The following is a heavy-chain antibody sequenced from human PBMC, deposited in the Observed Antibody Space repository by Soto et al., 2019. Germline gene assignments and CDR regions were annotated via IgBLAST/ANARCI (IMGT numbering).Heavy chain of an antibody. D-gene: IGHD6-19*01. CDR1: GFTFSSYW. Sequence: GGSLRLSCAASGFTFSSYWMSWVRQAPGKGLEWVANIKQDGSEKYYVDSVKGRFTISRDNAKNSLYLQMNSLRAEDTAVYYCARDRRGGWLVLFDYWGQGTLVTVSS. V-gene: IGHV3-7*05. CDR2: IKQDGSEK. J-gene: IGHJ4*02. CDR3: ARDRRGGWLVLFDY.